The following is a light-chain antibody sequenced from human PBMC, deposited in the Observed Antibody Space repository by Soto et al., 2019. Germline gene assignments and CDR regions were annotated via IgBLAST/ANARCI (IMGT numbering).Light chain of an antibody. Sequence: IQLTQSPSSLSASVGDRVTITCRASQGIGSYLAWYQQKPGTAPKLLIYDASTLQSGVPSRLSGSGSETDFTLTISSLQPEDFATYYCQQLHSYPLTFGGGTKVDIK. CDR2: DAS. V-gene: IGKV1-9*01. CDR1: QGIGSY. J-gene: IGKJ4*01. CDR3: QQLHSYPLT.